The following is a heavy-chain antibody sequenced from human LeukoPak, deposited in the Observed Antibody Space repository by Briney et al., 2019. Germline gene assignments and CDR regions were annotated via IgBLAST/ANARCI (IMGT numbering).Heavy chain of an antibody. D-gene: IGHD1-26*01. V-gene: IGHV3-7*01. CDR1: GFTFRTYW. Sequence: PGGSLRLSCAGSGFTFRTYWISWVRQAPGKGLEWVANIKQDGSEKYYVDSVKGRFTISRDNAKNSVYLQMNSLRAEDTAVYYCARDNVVGDYSRWFDPWAREPWSPSPQ. CDR3: ARDNVVGDYSRWFDP. J-gene: IGHJ5*02. CDR2: IKQDGSEK.